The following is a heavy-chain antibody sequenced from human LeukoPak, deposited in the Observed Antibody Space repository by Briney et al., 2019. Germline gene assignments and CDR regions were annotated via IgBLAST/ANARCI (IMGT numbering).Heavy chain of an antibody. CDR2: IKQDGSEK. CDR3: ARGYYDSSGSPFDY. V-gene: IGHV3-7*01. CDR1: GFTFSSYW. J-gene: IGHJ4*02. Sequence: GGSLRLSCAASGFTFSSYWMSWVRQAPGKGLEWVAIIKQDGSEKYYVDSVKGRFTISRDSAKNSLFLQMNSLRAEDTAVYYCARGYYDSSGSPFDYWGQGTLVTVSS. D-gene: IGHD3-22*01.